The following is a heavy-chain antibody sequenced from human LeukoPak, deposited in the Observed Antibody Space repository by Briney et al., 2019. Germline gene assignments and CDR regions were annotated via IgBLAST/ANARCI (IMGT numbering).Heavy chain of an antibody. V-gene: IGHV4-59*05. Sequence: PSETLSLTCTVSGGSISSYYWSWIRQPPGKGLEWIGSIYYSGSTYYNPSLKSRVTISVDTSKNQFSLKLSSVTAADTAVYYCARQAFFGSSSLLVNWFDPWGQGTLVTVSS. CDR3: ARQAFFGSSSLLVNWFDP. D-gene: IGHD6-13*01. J-gene: IGHJ5*02. CDR1: GGSISSYY. CDR2: IYYSGST.